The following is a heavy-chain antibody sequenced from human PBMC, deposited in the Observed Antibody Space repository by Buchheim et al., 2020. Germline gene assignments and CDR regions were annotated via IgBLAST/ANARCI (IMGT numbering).Heavy chain of an antibody. CDR3: AKLRISSSGWGVDY. V-gene: IGHV3-23*01. Sequence: EVQLLESGGGLVQPGGSLRLSCTASGFTFSSYAMSWVRQAPGKGLEWVSAISGSGGSTYYADSVKGRFTISRDNPRHTLHLQMNSLRAEDTAVYYCAKLRISSSGWGVDYWGQGTL. CDR1: GFTFSSYA. D-gene: IGHD6-19*01. CDR2: ISGSGGST. J-gene: IGHJ4*02.